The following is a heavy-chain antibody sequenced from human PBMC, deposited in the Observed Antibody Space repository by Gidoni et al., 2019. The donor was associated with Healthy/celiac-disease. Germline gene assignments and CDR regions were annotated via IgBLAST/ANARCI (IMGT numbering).Heavy chain of an antibody. Sequence: QVQLVASGGGVVQPGRSLRLCCAASGFTFSSYGRHWVRQAPGKGLEWVAVRWYDGSNQYYADSVQGRFTISRDKSNNTLYLQMNSLRAEDTAVYYCAREVVVAAIGGYYYYMDVWGKGTTVTVSS. D-gene: IGHD2-15*01. V-gene: IGHV3-33*01. CDR1: GFTFSSYG. CDR3: AREVVVAAIGGYYYYMDV. J-gene: IGHJ6*03. CDR2: RWYDGSNQ.